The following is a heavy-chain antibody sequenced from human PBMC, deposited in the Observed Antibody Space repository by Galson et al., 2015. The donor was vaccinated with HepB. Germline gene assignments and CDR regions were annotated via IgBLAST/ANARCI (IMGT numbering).Heavy chain of an antibody. J-gene: IGHJ5*02. D-gene: IGHD1-1*01. CDR2: IYTSGST. CDR3: ARDRPQGPRSARYGWFDP. Sequence: ETLSLTCTVSDGSISSYYWSWIRQPAGKGLEWIGRIYTSGSTNYNPSLKGRVTMSVDTSKNQFSLKLSSVAAADTAVYYCARDRPQGPRSARYGWFDPWGQGTLVTVSS. CDR1: DGSISSYY. V-gene: IGHV4-4*07.